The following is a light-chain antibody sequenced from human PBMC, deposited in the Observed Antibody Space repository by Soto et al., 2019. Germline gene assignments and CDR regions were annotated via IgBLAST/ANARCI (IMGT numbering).Light chain of an antibody. CDR1: SSTIGSNS. V-gene: IGLV1-44*01. CDR2: ADN. Sequence: QSVLTQPPSASGTPGQRVSISCSGSSSTIGSNSVQWHQQLPGTAPNLLIYADNQRPSGVPDRFSGSKSGTSASLAITGLQSGDEADYYCAAWDDSLNGFVFGTGTKLTVL. J-gene: IGLJ1*01. CDR3: AAWDDSLNGFV.